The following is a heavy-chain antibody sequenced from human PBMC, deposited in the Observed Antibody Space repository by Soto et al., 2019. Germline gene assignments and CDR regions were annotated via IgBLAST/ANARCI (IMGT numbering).Heavy chain of an antibody. Sequence: PGESLKISCKGSGYSFTSYWIGWVRQMPGKGLEWMGIIYPGDSDTRYSPSFQGQVTISADKSISTAYLQWSSLKASDTAMYYCARHQGSTYYYYYGMDVWGQGTTVTVSS. D-gene: IGHD4-4*01. CDR1: GYSFTSYW. CDR3: ARHQGSTYYYYYGMDV. J-gene: IGHJ6*02. V-gene: IGHV5-51*01. CDR2: IYPGDSDT.